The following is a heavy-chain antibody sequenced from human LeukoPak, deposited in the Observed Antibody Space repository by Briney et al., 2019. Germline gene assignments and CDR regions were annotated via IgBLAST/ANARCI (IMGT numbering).Heavy chain of an antibody. CDR1: GFTVSSKC. J-gene: IGHJ3*02. D-gene: IGHD3-9*01. CDR3: ARDRPYYDILTGYYIGEAFDI. CDR2: IYSGGST. V-gene: IGHV3-53*01. Sequence: GGSLRLSCAASGFTVSSKCMSWVRQAPGKGLEWVSVIYSGGSTYYADSVKGRFTISRDNSKNTLYLQMNSLRDEDTAVYYCARDRPYYDILTGYYIGEAFDIWGQGTMVTVSS.